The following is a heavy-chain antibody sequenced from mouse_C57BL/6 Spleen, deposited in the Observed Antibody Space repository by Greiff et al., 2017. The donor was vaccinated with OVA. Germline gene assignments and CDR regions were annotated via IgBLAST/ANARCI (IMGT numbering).Heavy chain of an antibody. CDR3: ARSYSKGGGDYAMDY. V-gene: IGHV1-66*01. CDR1: GYSFTSYY. CDR2: IYPGSGNT. D-gene: IGHD1-3*01. Sequence: QVQLQQSGTVLARPGASVKISCKASGYSFTSYYIHWVKQRPGQGLEWIGWIYPGSGNTKYNEKFKGKATLTADTSSSTAYMQLSSLTSEDSAVYYCARSYSKGGGDYAMDYWGQGTSVTVSS. J-gene: IGHJ4*01.